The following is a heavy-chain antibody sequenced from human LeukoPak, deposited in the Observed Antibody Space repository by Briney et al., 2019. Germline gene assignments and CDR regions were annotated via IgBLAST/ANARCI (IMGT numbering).Heavy chain of an antibody. CDR3: ARQGRIVVVTTTHDAFDI. CDR2: IYPGDSDA. Sequence: GESLEISWTGFGFRFTTYWIGRVRQVPGKGLEWMGIIYPGDSDARYSPSLQGQVTISGDKSISPAYLQWSSLKASDTAMYYCARQGRIVVVTTTHDAFDIWGQGTMVTVSS. CDR1: GFRFTTYW. J-gene: IGHJ3*02. D-gene: IGHD2-21*02. V-gene: IGHV5-51*01.